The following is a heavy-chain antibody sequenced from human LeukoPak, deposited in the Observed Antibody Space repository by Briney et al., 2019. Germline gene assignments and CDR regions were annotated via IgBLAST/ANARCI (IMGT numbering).Heavy chain of an antibody. Sequence: GGSLRLSCAASGFTFSSYEMHWVRQAPGKGLEWVAFIRDDGGNIHYADSVKGRFTISRDNSKNTLYLQMKSLRAEDTALYYCAKEDAPLGGRPKNWGQGTLVTVSS. CDR2: IRDDGGNI. CDR3: AKEDAPLGGRPKN. CDR1: GFTFSSYE. D-gene: IGHD3-16*01. V-gene: IGHV3-30*02. J-gene: IGHJ4*02.